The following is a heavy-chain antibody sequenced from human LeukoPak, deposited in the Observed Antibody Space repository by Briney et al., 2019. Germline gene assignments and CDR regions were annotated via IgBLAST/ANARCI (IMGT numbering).Heavy chain of an antibody. J-gene: IGHJ4*02. Sequence: GGSLRLSCDASGFTISDYYMSWIRQSPGKGLEWISYITSGGASTNYAASVKGRFTKSRDKAKNSVALQLNSLRAEDTAVYYCTRQRRGTYYAFDSWGQGTLVTVSS. CDR3: TRQRRGTYYAFDS. CDR1: GFTISDYY. D-gene: IGHD3-16*01. V-gene: IGHV3-11*01. CDR2: ITSGGAST.